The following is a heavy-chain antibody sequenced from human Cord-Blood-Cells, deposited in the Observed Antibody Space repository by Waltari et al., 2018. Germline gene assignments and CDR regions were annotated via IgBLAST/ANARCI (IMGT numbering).Heavy chain of an antibody. CDR2: IYHSGST. V-gene: IGHV4-38-2*02. J-gene: IGHJ3*02. CDR3: ARDGPLYYYDSSGYSGAFDI. CDR1: GYSISSGSY. D-gene: IGHD3-22*01. Sequence: QVQLQESGPGLVKPSETLSLTCAVSGYSISSGSYWGWLRQPPGQGLEWIGSIYHSGSTYYNPSLKSRVTISVDTSKNQFSLKLSSVTAADTAVYYCARDGPLYYYDSSGYSGAFDIWGQGTMVTVSS.